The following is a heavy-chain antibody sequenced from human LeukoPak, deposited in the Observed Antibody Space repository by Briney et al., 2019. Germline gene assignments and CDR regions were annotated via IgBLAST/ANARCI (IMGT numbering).Heavy chain of an antibody. CDR2: INPNSGGT. J-gene: IGHJ5*02. Sequence: GASVKVSCKASGYTFTGYYMHWVRQAPGQGLEWMGRINPNSGGTNYAQKFQGRVTMTRDTSISTAYMELSRLRSDDTAVYYCAMPYYDWSNEFYPWGQGTLVTVSS. V-gene: IGHV1-2*06. CDR3: AMPYYDWSNEFYP. D-gene: IGHD3-22*01. CDR1: GYTFTGYY.